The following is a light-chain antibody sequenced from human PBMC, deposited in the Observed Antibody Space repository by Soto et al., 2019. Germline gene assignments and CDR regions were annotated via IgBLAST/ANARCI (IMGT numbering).Light chain of an antibody. CDR2: GAS. V-gene: IGKV3-20*01. J-gene: IGKJ4*01. CDR1: QAVSSIL. Sequence: EVVLTQSPGTLSLSPGERATLSCRASQAVSSILLAWYQQKPGQAPRLLIYGASSRATGIPDRFSGSGSGTDFTLTVSRLELEDFAVYYCQQHGTSPIFGGGTKVEIK. CDR3: QQHGTSPI.